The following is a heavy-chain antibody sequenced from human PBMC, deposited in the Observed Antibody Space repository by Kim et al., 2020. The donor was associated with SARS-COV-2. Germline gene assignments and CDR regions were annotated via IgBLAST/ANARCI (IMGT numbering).Heavy chain of an antibody. Sequence: SETLSLTCTVSGGSISSYYWSWIRQPPGKGLEWIGDIYYSWSTNYNPSLKSRVTISVDTSKNQFSLKLSSVTAADTAVYYCARAPTIRITIFGVVTPDAFDIWGQGTLVTVSS. CDR2: IYYSWST. CDR1: GGSISSYY. J-gene: IGHJ3*02. CDR3: ARAPTIRITIFGVVTPDAFDI. V-gene: IGHV4-59*01. D-gene: IGHD3-3*01.